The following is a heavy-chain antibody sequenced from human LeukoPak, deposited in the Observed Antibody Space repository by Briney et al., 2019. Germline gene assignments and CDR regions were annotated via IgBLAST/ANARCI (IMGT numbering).Heavy chain of an antibody. CDR3: ARLNKPGWFDP. J-gene: IGHJ5*02. CDR2: INHSGST. V-gene: IGHV4-34*01. CDR1: GGSFSGYY. Sequence: SETLSLTCAVYGGSFSGYYWSWIRQPPGKGLEWIGEINHSGSTNYNPSLKSRLTISVDTSKNQFSLKLRSVTAADTAVYYCARLNKPGWFDPWGQGTLVTVSS. D-gene: IGHD1-14*01.